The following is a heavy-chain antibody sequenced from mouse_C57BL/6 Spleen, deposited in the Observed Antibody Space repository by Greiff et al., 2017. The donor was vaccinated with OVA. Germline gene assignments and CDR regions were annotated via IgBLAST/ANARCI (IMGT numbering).Heavy chain of an antibody. D-gene: IGHD2-1*01. CDR2: IDTEGGET. CDR1: GFNIKDYD. V-gene: IGHV14-2*01. J-gene: IGHJ4*01. CDR3: ARPFYYGNSLVY. Sequence: VQLQQSGAELVKPGASVKLSCTASGFNIKDYDMHWVKQRPEKGLEWIGRIDTEGGETKYAPKFQGKATITTETSSNTAYLQLSSLTSEDTAVYYCARPFYYGNSLVYWGQGTSVTVSS.